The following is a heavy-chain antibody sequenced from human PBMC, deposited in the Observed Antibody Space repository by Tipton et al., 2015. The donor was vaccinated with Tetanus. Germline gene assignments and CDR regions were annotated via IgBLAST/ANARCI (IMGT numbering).Heavy chain of an antibody. J-gene: IGHJ6*02. Sequence: TLSLTCIVSGGSISSGGSYWSWNRPHPRKGLEWNGDIYDSGSIYYKPPLKSRVYLSKNTSKKQFSLKLSSVAAADTAVYYCARERFIHYGMDVWGQGTSVSVSS. D-gene: IGHD3-10*01. CDR3: ARERFIHYGMDV. V-gene: IGHV4-31*03. CDR2: IYDSGSI. CDR1: GGSISSGGSY.